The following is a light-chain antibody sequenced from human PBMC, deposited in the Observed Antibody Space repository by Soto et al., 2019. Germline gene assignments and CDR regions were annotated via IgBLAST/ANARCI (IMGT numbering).Light chain of an antibody. Sequence: QSVLTQPASVSGSPGQSITISCTGNGSDVGGYNYVSWYQQPPGTAPKLIIYEVTNRPSGVPARFSGSKSGNTASLTISGLQAEDEAEYYCSSYTSSSRYVFGTGTKVTVL. CDR1: GSDVGGYNY. CDR2: EVT. CDR3: SSYTSSSRYV. V-gene: IGLV2-14*01. J-gene: IGLJ1*01.